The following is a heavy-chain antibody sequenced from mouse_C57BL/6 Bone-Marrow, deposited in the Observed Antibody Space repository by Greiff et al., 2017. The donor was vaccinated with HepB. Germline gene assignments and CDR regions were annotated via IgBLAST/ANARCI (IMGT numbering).Heavy chain of an antibody. Sequence: EVKLMESGPGLVKPSQSLSLTCSVTGYSITSGYYWNWIRQFPGNQLEWMGYISYDGSNNYNPSLKNRISITRDTSKNQFFLKLNSVTTEDTATYYCARWGTTVPYWGQGTLVTVSA. J-gene: IGHJ3*01. CDR2: ISYDGSN. CDR3: ARWGTTVPY. D-gene: IGHD1-1*01. CDR1: GYSITSGYY. V-gene: IGHV3-6*01.